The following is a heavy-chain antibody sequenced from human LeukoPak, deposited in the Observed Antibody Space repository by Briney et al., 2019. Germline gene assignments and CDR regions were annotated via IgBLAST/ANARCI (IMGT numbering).Heavy chain of an antibody. CDR2: ISSSSSYI. Sequence: GGSLRLSCAASGFTFSSYSMNWVRQAPGKGLEWVSSISSSSSYIYYADSVKGRFTISRDNAKNSLYVQMNSLRAEDTAVYYCARDLGVGAADYFDYWGQGTLVTVSS. D-gene: IGHD1-26*01. CDR3: ARDLGVGAADYFDY. J-gene: IGHJ4*02. V-gene: IGHV3-21*01. CDR1: GFTFSSYS.